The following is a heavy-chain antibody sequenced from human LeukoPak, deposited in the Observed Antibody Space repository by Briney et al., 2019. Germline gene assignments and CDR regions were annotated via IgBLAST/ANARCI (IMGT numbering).Heavy chain of an antibody. CDR3: ARASVDFWSGYPKRNYYYYYYGMDV. CDR1: GGSISSYY. D-gene: IGHD3-3*01. V-gene: IGHV4-59*01. J-gene: IGHJ6*02. Sequence: SETLSLTCTVSGGSISSYYWSWIRQPPGKGLEWIGYIYYSGSTNYNPSLKSRVTISVDTSKNQFSLKLSSVTAADTAVYYCARASVDFWSGYPKRNYYYYYYGMDVWGQGTTVTVSS. CDR2: IYYSGST.